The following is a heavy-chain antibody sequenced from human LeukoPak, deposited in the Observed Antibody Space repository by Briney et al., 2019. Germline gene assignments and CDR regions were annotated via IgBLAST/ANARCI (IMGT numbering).Heavy chain of an antibody. CDR1: GYTFTGYY. Sequence: PEASVTVSCTASGYTFTGYYMHWVRQAPGQGLGWMGWINPNSGGTNYAQKFQGRVTMTRDTSISTAYMELSRLRSDDTAVYYCARAPTIFGPDYWGQGTLVTVSS. J-gene: IGHJ4*02. D-gene: IGHD3-3*01. V-gene: IGHV1-2*02. CDR2: INPNSGGT. CDR3: ARAPTIFGPDY.